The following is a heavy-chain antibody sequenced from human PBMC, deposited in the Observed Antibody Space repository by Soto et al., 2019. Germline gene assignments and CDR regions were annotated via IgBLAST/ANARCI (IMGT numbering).Heavy chain of an antibody. Sequence: PGGSLRLSCAASGFTFSSYAMSRVRQAPGKGLEWVSAISGSGGSTYYADSVKGRFTISRDNSKNTLYLQMNSLRAEDTAVYYCAKGKVKRGATGGLDYWGQGTLVTVSS. V-gene: IGHV3-23*01. J-gene: IGHJ4*02. CDR2: ISGSGGST. CDR1: GFTFSSYA. D-gene: IGHD1-26*01. CDR3: AKGKVKRGATGGLDY.